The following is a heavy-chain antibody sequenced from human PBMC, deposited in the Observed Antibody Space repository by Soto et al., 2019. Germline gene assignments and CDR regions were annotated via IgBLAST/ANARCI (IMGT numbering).Heavy chain of an antibody. J-gene: IGHJ6*02. Sequence: PGGSLRLSCAASGFTFISYAMHWVRQAPGKGLEWVAVISYDGSNKYYADSVKGRFTISRDNSKNTLYLQMNSLRAEDTAVYYCARVHSSWEIYYYYGMDVWGQGTTVTVSS. CDR2: ISYDGSNK. CDR3: ARVHSSWEIYYYYGMDV. CDR1: GFTFISYA. V-gene: IGHV3-30-3*01. D-gene: IGHD6-13*01.